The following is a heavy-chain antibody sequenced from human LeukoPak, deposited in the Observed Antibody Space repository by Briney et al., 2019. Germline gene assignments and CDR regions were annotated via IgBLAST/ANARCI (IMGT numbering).Heavy chain of an antibody. Sequence: GESLKISFKGSGYSFTSYWIGWVRQMHGKGLEWMGIIYPGDSDTRYSPSFQGQVTISADKSISTAYLQWSSLKASDTAMYYCARLGRSVVVPAAIAGYYFDYWGQGTLVTVSS. CDR1: GYSFTSYW. CDR3: ARLGRSVVVPAAIAGYYFDY. D-gene: IGHD2-2*01. V-gene: IGHV5-51*01. J-gene: IGHJ4*02. CDR2: IYPGDSDT.